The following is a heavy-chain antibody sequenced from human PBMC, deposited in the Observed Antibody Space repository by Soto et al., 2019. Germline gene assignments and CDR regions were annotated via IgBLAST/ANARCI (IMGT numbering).Heavy chain of an antibody. V-gene: IGHV4-59*08. CDR3: ARLLYGDRTFDY. Sequence: SETLSLTCTVSGGSISSYYWSWIRQPPGKGLEWIGYIYYSGSTNYNPSLKSRVTISVDTSKNQFSLKLSSVTAADTAVYYCARLLYGDRTFDYWGQGTLVTVSS. D-gene: IGHD4-17*01. J-gene: IGHJ4*02. CDR1: GGSISSYY. CDR2: IYYSGST.